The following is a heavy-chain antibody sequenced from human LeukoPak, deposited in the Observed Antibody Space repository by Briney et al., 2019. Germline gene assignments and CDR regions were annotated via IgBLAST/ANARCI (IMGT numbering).Heavy chain of an antibody. CDR2: ISGSGGST. CDR3: ARVGEKAFHLWPEIDY. CDR1: GFTFSSYG. V-gene: IGHV3-23*01. J-gene: IGHJ4*02. Sequence: PGGSLRLSCAASGFTFSSYGMRWVRQAPGKGLEWVSAISGSGGSTYYADSVKGRFTISRDNSKNTLYLQMNSLRAEDTAVYYCARVGEKAFHLWPEIDYWGQGTLVTVSS. D-gene: IGHD5-24*01.